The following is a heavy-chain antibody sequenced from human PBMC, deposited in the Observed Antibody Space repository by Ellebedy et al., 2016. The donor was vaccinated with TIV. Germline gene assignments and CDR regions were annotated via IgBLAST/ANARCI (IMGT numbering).Heavy chain of an antibody. V-gene: IGHV3-21*01. J-gene: IGHJ4*02. CDR3: ARERGYSYGYSDS. CDR1: EFIFSNYN. Sequence: PGGSLRLSCAASEFIFSNYNMNWVRQAPGKGLEWVPSIYSSSAYMYYADSVKGRFTISRDNARNSLYLQMNSLRVEDTAVYYCARERGYSYGYSDSWGQGTLVTVSS. CDR2: IYSSSAYM. D-gene: IGHD5-18*01.